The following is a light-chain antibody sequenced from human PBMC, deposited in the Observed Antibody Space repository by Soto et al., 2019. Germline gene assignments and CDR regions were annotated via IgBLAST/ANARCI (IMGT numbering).Light chain of an antibody. J-gene: IGLJ2*01. CDR3: SSYAERRSL. Sequence: QSALTQPASVSGSPGQSITISCTGTSSDVNYNLVSWYQQHPGKAPKLMIYEAKKRPSGVSDRFSGSKSGNTASLTISGLQADDEADYYCSSYAERRSLFGGGTKLTVL. CDR1: SSDVNYNL. CDR2: EAK. V-gene: IGLV2-23*02.